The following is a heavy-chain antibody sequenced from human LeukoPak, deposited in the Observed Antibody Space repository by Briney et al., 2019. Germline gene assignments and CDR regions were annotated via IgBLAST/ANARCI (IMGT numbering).Heavy chain of an antibody. CDR2: IIPIFGTA. Sequence: GASVKVSCKPSGGTFSSYAISWVRQAPGQGLEWMGGIIPIFGTANYAQKFQGRVTITTDESTSTAYMELSSLRSEDTAVYYCARGVVGTYYYDSPTEGTYYFDYWGQGTLVTVSS. D-gene: IGHD3-22*01. CDR3: ARGVVGTYYYDSPTEGTYYFDY. CDR1: GGTFSSYA. J-gene: IGHJ4*02. V-gene: IGHV1-69*05.